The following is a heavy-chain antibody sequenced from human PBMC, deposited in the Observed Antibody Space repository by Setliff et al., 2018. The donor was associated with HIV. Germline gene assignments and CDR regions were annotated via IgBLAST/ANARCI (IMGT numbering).Heavy chain of an antibody. CDR1: GFTFSSYW. CDR3: AREWGYDSSGYPLLHFDY. V-gene: IGHV4-34*01. CDR2: LNHSGNI. J-gene: IGHJ4*02. Sequence: GSLRLSCAASGFTFSSYWMSWVRQSPGKGLEWIGELNHSGNINQNPSLKSGFTLSVDTSKNQFSLKLSSVTAADTAVYYCAREWGYDSSGYPLLHFDYWGQGTLVTVSS. D-gene: IGHD3-22*01.